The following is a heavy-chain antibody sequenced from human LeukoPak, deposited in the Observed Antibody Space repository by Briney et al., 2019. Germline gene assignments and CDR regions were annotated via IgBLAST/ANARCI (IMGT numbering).Heavy chain of an antibody. CDR3: AKDVPTAYFDY. D-gene: IGHD2-2*01. CDR2: VRYDETTK. J-gene: IGHJ4*02. CDR1: GFTFSNYG. V-gene: IGHV3-30*02. Sequence: PGGSLRLSCAASGFTFSNYGMHWVRQAPGKGLEWVAFVRYDETTKFYADSVKSRFTISRDNSKTTLYLQMNSLRAEDTAVYYCAKDVPTAYFDYWGQGTLVTVSS.